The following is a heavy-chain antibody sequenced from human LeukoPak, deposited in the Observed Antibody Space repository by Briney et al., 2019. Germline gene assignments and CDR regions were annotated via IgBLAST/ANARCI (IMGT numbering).Heavy chain of an antibody. V-gene: IGHV4-34*01. CDR1: GGSFSGYY. Sequence: SETLSLTCAVYGGSFSGYYWSWIRQPPGKGLEWIGEINHSGSTNYNPSLKSRVTISVDTSKNQFSLKLSPVTAADTAVYYCARDTYSSSWSYYYGMDVWGQGTTVTVSS. D-gene: IGHD6-13*01. J-gene: IGHJ6*02. CDR2: INHSGST. CDR3: ARDTYSSSWSYYYGMDV.